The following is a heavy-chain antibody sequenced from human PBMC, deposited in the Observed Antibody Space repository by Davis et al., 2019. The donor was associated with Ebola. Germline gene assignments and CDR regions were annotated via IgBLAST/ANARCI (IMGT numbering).Heavy chain of an antibody. CDR3: ARDPKLDGMDV. J-gene: IGHJ6*04. V-gene: IGHV1-46*01. Sequence: ASVKVSCKASGYTFTNYYVHWVRQAHGQGLEWMGIINPGGGGTSYAQRFQGRVTMTRDTSTSTVYMELSSLSSEDTAVYYCARDPKLDGMDVWGKGTTVTVSS. CDR1: GYTFTNYY. CDR2: INPGGGGT. D-gene: IGHD6-13*01.